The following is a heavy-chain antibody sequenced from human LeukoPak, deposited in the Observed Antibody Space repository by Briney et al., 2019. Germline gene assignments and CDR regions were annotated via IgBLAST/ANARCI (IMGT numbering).Heavy chain of an antibody. Sequence: GGSLRLSCVASGFTFSEHYMNWIRQAPGRGLEWLSYISGGAHDINYADSVKGRFTISRDNAKNSLSLQMDGLRADDTAVYFCVRTARLADSWDQGTLVTVSS. CDR3: VRTARLADS. V-gene: IGHV3-11*01. J-gene: IGHJ5*01. CDR1: GFTFSEHY. CDR2: ISGGAHDI.